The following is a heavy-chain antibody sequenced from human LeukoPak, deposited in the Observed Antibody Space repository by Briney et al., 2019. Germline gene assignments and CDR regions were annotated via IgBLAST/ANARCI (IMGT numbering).Heavy chain of an antibody. CDR2: LYAGGES. J-gene: IGHJ4*02. D-gene: IGHD3-9*01. V-gene: IGHV3-53*01. CDR1: GFAVKSSY. CDR3: ARVAIYDILTGLKLFDY. Sequence: GGSLRLSCAASGFAVKSSYMNWVRQAPGKGLEWVSVLYAGGESYYADSVKGRFTISRDNAKNSLYLQMNSLRAEDTAVYYCARVAIYDILTGLKLFDYWGQGTLVTVSS.